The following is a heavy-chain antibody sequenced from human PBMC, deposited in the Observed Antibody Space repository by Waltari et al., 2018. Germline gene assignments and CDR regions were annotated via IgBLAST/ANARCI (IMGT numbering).Heavy chain of an antibody. D-gene: IGHD3-3*01. CDR3: AKDWNY. V-gene: IGHV3-30*02. Sequence: QVQLVESGGGVVQPGGSLRLFCSGSGFTFSSYGMHWVRQAPGKGLEWVAFIRYDGSNKYYADSVKGRFTISRDNSKNTLYLQMNSLRAEDTAVYYCAKDWNYWGQGTLVTVSS. CDR1: GFTFSSYG. CDR2: IRYDGSNK. J-gene: IGHJ4*02.